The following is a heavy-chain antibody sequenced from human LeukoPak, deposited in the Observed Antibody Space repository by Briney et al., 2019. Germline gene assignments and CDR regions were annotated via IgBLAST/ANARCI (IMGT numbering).Heavy chain of an antibody. CDR1: GYTFTGYY. CDR2: IIPNSGGT. V-gene: IGHV1-2*02. Sequence: AASVKVSCKASGYTFTGYYMHWVRQAPGQGPEWMGRIIPNSGGTNHAQKFQGRVTMTGDTSISTAYMELSRLRSDDTAIYYCAKDYCASGGTCYTGPDYWGQGTLVTVSS. J-gene: IGHJ4*02. D-gene: IGHD2-15*01. CDR3: AKDYCASGGTCYTGPDY.